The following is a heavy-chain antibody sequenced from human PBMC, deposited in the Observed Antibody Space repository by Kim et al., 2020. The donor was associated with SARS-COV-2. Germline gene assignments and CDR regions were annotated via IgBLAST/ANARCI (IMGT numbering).Heavy chain of an antibody. D-gene: IGHD4-4*01. CDR1: GFTFSSYA. Sequence: GGSLRLSCAASGFTFSSYAMHWVRQAPGKGLEYVSAISSNGGSTYYANSVKGRFTISRDNSKNTLYLQMGSLRAEDMAVYYCARAPPLDYIPSGSYGMDVWGKGTTVTVSS. J-gene: IGHJ6*04. CDR2: ISSNGGST. CDR3: ARAPPLDYIPSGSYGMDV. V-gene: IGHV3-64*01.